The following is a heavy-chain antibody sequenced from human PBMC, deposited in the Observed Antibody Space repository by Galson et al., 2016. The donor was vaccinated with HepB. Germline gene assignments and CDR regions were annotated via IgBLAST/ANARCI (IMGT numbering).Heavy chain of an antibody. CDR1: GFTFSSNA. CDR3: AKGRGGSSSYHFEY. CDR2: ISGSGGYT. V-gene: IGHV3-23*01. J-gene: IGHJ4*02. Sequence: SLRLSCAASGFTFSSNAMSWVRQAPGKGLEWVSVISGSGGYTYYADSVKGRFTISRDNSKNTLYLQMNSLRVEDTAVYYCAKGRGGSSSYHFEYWGQGTLVTVSS. D-gene: IGHD6-6*01.